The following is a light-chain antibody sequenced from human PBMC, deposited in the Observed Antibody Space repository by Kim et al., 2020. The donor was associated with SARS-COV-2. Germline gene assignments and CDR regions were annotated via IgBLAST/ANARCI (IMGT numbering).Light chain of an antibody. Sequence: DIQMTQSPSSLSASVGDRVTITCRTSQSISSHLNWYHQKPGRAPKLLISAASTLQGGVPSRFSGSGSETDLTLTISSLQPEDFATYFCQQSYITPFTFGPGTKVDIK. CDR3: QQSYITPFT. V-gene: IGKV1-39*01. CDR2: AAS. J-gene: IGKJ3*01. CDR1: QSISSH.